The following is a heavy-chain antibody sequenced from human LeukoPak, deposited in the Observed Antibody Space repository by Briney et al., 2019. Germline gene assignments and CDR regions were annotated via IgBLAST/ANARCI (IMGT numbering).Heavy chain of an antibody. J-gene: IGHJ4*02. CDR3: ARTRGYSYGYSDY. D-gene: IGHD5-18*01. CDR2: ISSSGGTI. Sequence: GGSLRLSCAASGFTFSSYAMSWVRQAPGKGLEWVSAISSSGGTIYYADSVEGRFTISRDNAKNSLYLQMNSLRAGDTAVYYCARTRGYSYGYSDYWGQGTLVTVSS. V-gene: IGHV3-48*04. CDR1: GFTFSSYA.